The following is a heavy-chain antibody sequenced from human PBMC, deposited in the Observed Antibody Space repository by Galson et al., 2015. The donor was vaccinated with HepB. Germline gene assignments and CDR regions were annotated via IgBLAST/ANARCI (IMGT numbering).Heavy chain of an antibody. J-gene: IGHJ6*02. CDR1: GYTFTSYG. CDR3: AREVVSYYDFWSGYPGGEYYYGMDV. CDR2: IIPIFGIA. V-gene: IGHV1-69*13. Sequence: SVKVSCKASGYTFTSYGISWVRQAPGQGLEWMGGIIPIFGIANYAQKFQGRVTITADESTSTAYMELSSLRSEDTAVYYCAREVVSYYDFWSGYPGGEYYYGMDVWGQGTTVTVSS. D-gene: IGHD3-3*01.